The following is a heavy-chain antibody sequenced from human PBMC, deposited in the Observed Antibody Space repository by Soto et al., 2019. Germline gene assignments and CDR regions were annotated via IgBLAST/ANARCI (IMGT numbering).Heavy chain of an antibody. V-gene: IGHV3-43*01. J-gene: IGHJ4*02. Sequence: GVSLRLSCVASGFRFDDYTMHWVRQAPEKGLEWVSLIGWDGGRTEYTDSVKGRFTISIDSSKNTFYLQMNSLRAEDIAMYFCARSRYTGTYSGRFLDYWGQGSLVTVSS. CDR2: IGWDGGRT. CDR1: GFRFDDYT. CDR3: ARSRYTGTYSGRFLDY. D-gene: IGHD1-26*01.